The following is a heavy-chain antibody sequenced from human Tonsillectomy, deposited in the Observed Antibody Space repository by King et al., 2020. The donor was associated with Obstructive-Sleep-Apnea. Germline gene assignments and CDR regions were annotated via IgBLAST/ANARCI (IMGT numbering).Heavy chain of an antibody. CDR1: GFTLDDYA. V-gene: IGHV3-9*01. D-gene: IGHD3-16*01. CDR3: VKDWGLFPKAFHN. CDR2: IDWNGGSI. Sequence: VQLVESGGGLLQPSRSLRLSCAASGFTLDDYAMHWVRQVPARGLEWVAGIDWNGGSIGYVQSVRGRFTISRDNAKNSLYLQMNSLRPEDTALYYCVKDWGLFPKAFHNWGRGTQVIVS. J-gene: IGHJ3*02.